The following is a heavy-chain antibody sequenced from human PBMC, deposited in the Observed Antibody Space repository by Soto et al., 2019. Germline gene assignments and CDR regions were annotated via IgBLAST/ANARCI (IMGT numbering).Heavy chain of an antibody. V-gene: IGHV3-74*01. CDR1: GFTFSSYW. D-gene: IGHD6-19*01. CDR2: INSDGSST. Sequence: PGGSLRLSCAASGFTFSSYWMHWVRQAPGKGLVWVSRINSDGSSTSYADSVKGRFTISRDNAKNTLYLQMNSLRAEDTAVYYCARDHPTRYSSGWFDYWGQGTLVTVSS. J-gene: IGHJ4*02. CDR3: ARDHPTRYSSGWFDY.